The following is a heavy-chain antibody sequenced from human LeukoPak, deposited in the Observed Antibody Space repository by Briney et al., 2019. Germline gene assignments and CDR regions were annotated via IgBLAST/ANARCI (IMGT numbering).Heavy chain of an antibody. D-gene: IGHD6-13*01. J-gene: IGHJ6*03. Sequence: PSETLSLTCTVSSASINSSPYFWAWIRQSPGKGLEWIGTISYSGTTYYNPSLKSRVTISVDTSKNQFSLKLNSVTAADTAVYFCARGGRYMSASWYRSVYYYMDVWGKGTTVTVSS. CDR2: ISYSGTT. V-gene: IGHV4-39*01. CDR3: ARGGRYMSASWYRSVYYYMDV. CDR1: SASINSSPYF.